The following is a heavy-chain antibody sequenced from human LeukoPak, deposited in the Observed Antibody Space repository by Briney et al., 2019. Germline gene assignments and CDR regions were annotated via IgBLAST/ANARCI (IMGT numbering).Heavy chain of an antibody. J-gene: IGHJ5*02. CDR1: GFTFSSYA. CDR2: ISGGGGST. Sequence: GGSLRLSCAASGFTFSSYAMNWVRQAPGGGLEWVSAISGGGGSTYYADSVRGRFTISRDNSRNTLYLQMNSLRVEDTAAYYWAKSLLHDSGVDYNWFDTWGQGTLVTVSS. V-gene: IGHV3-23*01. D-gene: IGHD5-12*01. CDR3: AKSLLHDSGVDYNWFDT.